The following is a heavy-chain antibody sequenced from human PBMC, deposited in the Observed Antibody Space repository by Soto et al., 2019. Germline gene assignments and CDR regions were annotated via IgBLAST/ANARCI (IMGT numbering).Heavy chain of an antibody. CDR3: AKEVGIVVVPATIGYFGMDV. CDR2: ISSDGSNK. D-gene: IGHD2-2*01. V-gene: IGHV3-30*18. CDR1: GFTFSSYG. Sequence: QVQLVESGGGVVQPGRSLRLSCAASGFTFSSYGMHWVRQAPGKGPEWVAVISSDGSNKYSADSVKGRFTISRDDSKNTLYLQMNSLRAEDTAVYYCAKEVGIVVVPATIGYFGMDVWGQGTTVTVSS. J-gene: IGHJ6*02.